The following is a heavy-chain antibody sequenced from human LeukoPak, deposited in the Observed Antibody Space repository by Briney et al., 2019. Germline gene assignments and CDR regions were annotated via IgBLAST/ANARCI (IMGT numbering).Heavy chain of an antibody. V-gene: IGHV4-59*01. J-gene: IGHJ3*02. D-gene: IGHD5-24*01. CDR3: ARENVEMATIPRAFDI. CDR1: GGSISSYY. CDR2: IYYSGST. Sequence: SETLTLNCTVSGGSISSYYWSWIRQPPGKGLEWSGYIYYSGSTNYNPSLKSRVTISVDTSKNQFSLKLSSVTAADTAVYYCARENVEMATIPRAFDIWGQGTMVTVSS.